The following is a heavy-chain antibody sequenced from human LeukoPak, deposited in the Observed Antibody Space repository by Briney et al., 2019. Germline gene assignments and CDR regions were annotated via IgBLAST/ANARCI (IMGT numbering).Heavy chain of an antibody. V-gene: IGHV3-7*01. Sequence: GDSLRLSCAASGFTFTKYWMTWVRQAPGKGLEWVGNIKQDGSDKNYMDSVKGRFTISRDNPKNSVYLQMSSLRAEDTAVYYCAREVWGPEYWGQGTLVTVSS. CDR3: AREVWGPEY. CDR2: IKQDGSDK. CDR1: GFTFTKYW. J-gene: IGHJ4*02. D-gene: IGHD1-14*01.